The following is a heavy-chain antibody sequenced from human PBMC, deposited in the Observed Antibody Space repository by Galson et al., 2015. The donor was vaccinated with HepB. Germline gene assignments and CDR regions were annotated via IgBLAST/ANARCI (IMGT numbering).Heavy chain of an antibody. CDR2: ISSRAYSI. Sequence: SLRLSCAASGFTFSAYAMSWVRQAPGKGLEWLSTISSRAYSIYYSDSVKGRFTISRDNSNSTLYLQINSLRAEDTALYYCVKPWGSGDYWGQGTLVTVSS. D-gene: IGHD3-16*01. V-gene: IGHV3-23*01. CDR3: VKPWGSGDY. J-gene: IGHJ4*02. CDR1: GFTFSAYA.